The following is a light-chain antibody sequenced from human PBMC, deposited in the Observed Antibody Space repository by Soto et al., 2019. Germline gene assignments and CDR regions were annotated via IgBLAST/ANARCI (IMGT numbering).Light chain of an antibody. CDR1: SSDVDGYNY. J-gene: IGLJ1*01. V-gene: IGLV2-14*01. CDR3: SSYTRSSTLVV. Sequence: QSVLTQPASVSGSPGQSITISCTGTSSDVDGYNYVSWYQQHPGKAPKLMIYDVSNRPSGVSNRFSGSKSGNTASLTISGLQAEDEADYYCSSYTRSSTLVVFGTGTKFTVL. CDR2: DVS.